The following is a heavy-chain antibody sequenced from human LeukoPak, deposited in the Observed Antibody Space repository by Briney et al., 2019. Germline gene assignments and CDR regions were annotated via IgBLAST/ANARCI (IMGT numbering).Heavy chain of an antibody. D-gene: IGHD6-19*01. CDR3: AREPFKPYSSRYDY. V-gene: IGHV1-69*13. Sequence: SVKVSCKASGGTFSSYAISWVRQAPGQGLEWMGGIIPIFGTANYAQKFQGRVTITADESTSTAYMELSSLRSEDTAVYYCAREPFKPYSSRYDYWGQGTLVTVSS. CDR1: GGTFSSYA. J-gene: IGHJ4*02. CDR2: IIPIFGTA.